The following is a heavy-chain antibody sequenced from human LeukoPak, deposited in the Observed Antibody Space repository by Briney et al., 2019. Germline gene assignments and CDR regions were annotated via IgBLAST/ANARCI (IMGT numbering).Heavy chain of an antibody. V-gene: IGHV4-39*01. Sequence: SETLSLTCTVSGGSISSSSYYWGWIRQPPGKGLEWIGSIYYSGSTYYNPSLKSRVTISVDTSKNQFSLKLSSVTAADTAVYYCASLAAAGTIVYWGQGTLVTVSS. D-gene: IGHD6-13*01. CDR3: ASLAAAGTIVY. J-gene: IGHJ4*02. CDR1: GGSISSSSYY. CDR2: IYYSGST.